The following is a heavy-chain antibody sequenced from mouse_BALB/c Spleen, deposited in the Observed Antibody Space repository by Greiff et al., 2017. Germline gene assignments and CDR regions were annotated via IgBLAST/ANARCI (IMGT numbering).Heavy chain of an antibody. CDR1: GYTFTSYT. CDR2: INPSSGYT. J-gene: IGHJ2*01. Sequence: VQLQQSAAELARPGASVKMSCKASGYTFTSYTMHWVKQRPGQGLEWIGYINPSSGYTEYNQKFKDKTTLTADKSSSTAYMQLSSLTSEDSAVYYCATFYYGYEVDYWGQGTTLTVSS. D-gene: IGHD1-2*01. CDR3: ATFYYGYEVDY. V-gene: IGHV1-4*02.